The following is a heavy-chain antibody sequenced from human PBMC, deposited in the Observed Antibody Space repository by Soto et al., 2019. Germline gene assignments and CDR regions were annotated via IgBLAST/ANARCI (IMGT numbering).Heavy chain of an antibody. V-gene: IGHV5-10-1*01. CDR1: GYSFTSYW. J-gene: IGHJ4*02. CDR3: VLSLSHQSLLTSRVTPTTSHYLDY. Sequence: GESLKISCKGSGYSFTSYWISWVRQMPGKGLEWMGRIDPSDSYTNYSPSFQGHVTISADKSISTAYLQWSSLKASDTAMYYCVLSLSHQSLLTSRVTPTTSHYLDYRGQGTLVTVSS. CDR2: IDPSDSYT. D-gene: IGHD2-2*01.